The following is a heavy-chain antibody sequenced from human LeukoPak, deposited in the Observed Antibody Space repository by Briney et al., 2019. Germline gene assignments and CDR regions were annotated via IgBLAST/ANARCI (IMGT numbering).Heavy chain of an antibody. D-gene: IGHD6-13*01. CDR2: ISYDGSNK. Sequence: PGGSLRLSCAASGFTFSSYGMHWVRQAPGKGLEWVAVISYDGSNKYYADSVKGRFTISRDNSKNTLYLQMNSLRAEDTAVCYCAKDLSIAAAGDYWGQGTLVTVSS. V-gene: IGHV3-30*18. CDR3: AKDLSIAAAGDY. CDR1: GFTFSSYG. J-gene: IGHJ4*02.